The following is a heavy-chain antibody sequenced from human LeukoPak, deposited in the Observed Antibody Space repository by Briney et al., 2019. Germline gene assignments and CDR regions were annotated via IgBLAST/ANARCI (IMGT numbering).Heavy chain of an antibody. CDR3: ARGIAAAGTDY. J-gene: IGHJ4*02. D-gene: IGHD6-13*01. V-gene: IGHV4-34*01. CDR1: GESFSGYY. Sequence: SETLSPTCAVYGESFSGYYWSWIRQPPGKGLEWIGEINHSGSTNYNPSLKSRVTISVDTSKNQFSLKLSSVTAADTAVYYCARGIAAAGTDYWGQGTLVTVSS. CDR2: INHSGST.